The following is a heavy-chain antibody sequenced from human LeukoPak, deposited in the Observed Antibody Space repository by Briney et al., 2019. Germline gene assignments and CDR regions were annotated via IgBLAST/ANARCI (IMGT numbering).Heavy chain of an antibody. CDR1: GFTFSSYA. CDR2: ISGSGGST. D-gene: IGHD6-13*01. V-gene: IGHV3-23*01. J-gene: IGHJ5*02. Sequence: PGGSLRLSCAASGFTFSSYAMSWVRQAPGKGLEWVSAISGSGGSTYYANSVKGRFTLSRDNSKDTLYLQMNNLRVDDTAVYYCAKERGTGYSSSWYSWFDPWGQGTLVTASS. CDR3: AKERGTGYSSSWYSWFDP.